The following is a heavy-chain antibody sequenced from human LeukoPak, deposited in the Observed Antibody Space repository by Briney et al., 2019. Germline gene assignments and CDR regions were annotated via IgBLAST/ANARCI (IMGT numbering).Heavy chain of an antibody. Sequence: GGSLRLSCAVSGFTFSSYGMHWVCQAPGKGLEWVAFIRYDGSNTYYADSVKGRFTISRDNSKNTLYLQMDTLRAEDTAVYYCAKSYSSGSGSYSAGHFDYWGQGTLVTVSS. CDR3: AKSYSSGSGSYSAGHFDY. CDR2: IRYDGSNT. D-gene: IGHD3-10*01. J-gene: IGHJ4*02. CDR1: GFTFSSYG. V-gene: IGHV3-30*02.